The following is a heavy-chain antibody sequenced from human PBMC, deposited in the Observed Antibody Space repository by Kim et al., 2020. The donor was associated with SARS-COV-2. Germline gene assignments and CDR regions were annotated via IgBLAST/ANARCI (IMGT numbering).Heavy chain of an antibody. D-gene: IGHD1-26*01. J-gene: IGHJ4*02. V-gene: IGHV1-3*01. CDR3: ARAPYSGSYLEYFDY. Sequence: QKVQGRVTITRDTSASPAYMELSSLRSEDTAVYYCARAPYSGSYLEYFDYWGQGTLVTVSS.